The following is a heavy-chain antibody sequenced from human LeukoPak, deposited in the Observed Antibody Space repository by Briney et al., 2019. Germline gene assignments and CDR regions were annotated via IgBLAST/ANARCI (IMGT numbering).Heavy chain of an antibody. CDR2: INHSGST. V-gene: IGHV4-34*01. CDR1: GGSFSGYY. Sequence: KPSETLSLTCAVYGGSFSGYYWSWIRQPPGKGPEWIGEINHSGSTNYNPSLKSRVTISVDTSKNQFSLKLSPVTAADTAVYYCARGALSSTSIWGQGTMVTVSS. D-gene: IGHD2-2*01. J-gene: IGHJ3*02. CDR3: ARGALSSTSI.